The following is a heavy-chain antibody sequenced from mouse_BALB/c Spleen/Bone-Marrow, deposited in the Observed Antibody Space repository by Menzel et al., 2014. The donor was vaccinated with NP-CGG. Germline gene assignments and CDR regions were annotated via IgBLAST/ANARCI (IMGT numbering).Heavy chain of an antibody. Sequence: QVQLKQSGPGLVAPSQSLSITCTVSGFSLTGYGVNWVRQPPGKGLEWLGMIWGDGSTDYNSALKSRLSISKDNSKSQVFLKMNSLQTDDTARYYYARTLGHYAMDYWGQGTSVTVSS. D-gene: IGHD4-1*01. J-gene: IGHJ4*01. CDR3: ARTLGHYAMDY. CDR2: IWGDGST. V-gene: IGHV2-6-7*01. CDR1: GFSLTGYG.